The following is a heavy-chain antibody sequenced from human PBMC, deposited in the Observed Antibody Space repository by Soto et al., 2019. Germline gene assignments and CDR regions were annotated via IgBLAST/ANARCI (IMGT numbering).Heavy chain of an antibody. D-gene: IGHD2-2*01. V-gene: IGHV3-33*01. J-gene: IGHJ5*02. CDR1: GFTFSSYG. CDR2: IWYDGSNK. CDR3: ARAARRYCSSTSCYRNWFDP. Sequence: EGSLRLSCAASGFTFSSYGMHWVRQAPGKGLEWVAVIWYDGSNKYYADSVKGRFTISRDNSKNTLYLQMNSLRAEDTAVYYCARAARRYCSSTSCYRNWFDPWGQGTLVTVSS.